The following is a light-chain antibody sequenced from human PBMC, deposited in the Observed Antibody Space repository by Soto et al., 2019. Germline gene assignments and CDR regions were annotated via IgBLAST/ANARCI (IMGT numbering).Light chain of an antibody. CDR3: KHYNNWPPYT. CDR1: QSVSSN. V-gene: IGKV3-15*01. J-gene: IGKJ2*01. Sequence: EIVMTQSPATLSVSPGERATLSCRASQSVSSNFAWYQQKPGQAPRLLIYGAATRASGIPARFSGSGSGTAFTLIISSLQYEDFAVYYCKHYNNWPPYTFGQGTTLAIK. CDR2: GAA.